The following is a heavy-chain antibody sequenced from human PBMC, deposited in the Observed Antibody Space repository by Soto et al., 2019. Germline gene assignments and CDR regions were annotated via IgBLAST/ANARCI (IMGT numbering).Heavy chain of an antibody. D-gene: IGHD6-13*01. J-gene: IGHJ6*02. CDR2: IYYSGST. CDR1: GGSISSSSYY. Sequence: SETLSLTCTVSGGSISSSSYYWGWIRQPPGKGLEWIGSIYYSGSTYYNPSLKSRVTISVDTSKNQFSLKLSSVTAADTAVYYCARHLSAAAGIIYYYGMDVWGQGTTVT. V-gene: IGHV4-39*01. CDR3: ARHLSAAAGIIYYYGMDV.